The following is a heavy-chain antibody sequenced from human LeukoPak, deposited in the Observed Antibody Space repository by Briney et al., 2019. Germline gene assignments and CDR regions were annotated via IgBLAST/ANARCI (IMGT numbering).Heavy chain of an antibody. CDR3: ARDPAAVYYYYGMDV. V-gene: IGHV1-18*01. Sequence: ASVKVSCKASGYTFISYGITWVRQAPGQGLEWLGWISAYNGNIDYAQKLQGRVTLTTDTSTSTAYMEVRSLRSEDTAVYYCARDPAAVYYYYGMDVWGQGTTVTVSS. CDR2: ISAYNGNI. J-gene: IGHJ6*02. D-gene: IGHD2-2*01. CDR1: GYTFISYG.